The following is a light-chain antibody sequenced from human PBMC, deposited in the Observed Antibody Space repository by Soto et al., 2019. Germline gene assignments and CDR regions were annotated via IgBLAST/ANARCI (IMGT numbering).Light chain of an antibody. Sequence: QSVLTQPPSVSGAPGQRVALSCAGTSSNIGAGYDVHWYQHLPGTAPKFLIFGNTNRPAGVPDRFSGSKSGTSASLAISGLQAADEGYYYCQTYDTGVSGSIFGGGTKLTVL. CDR1: SSNIGAGYD. CDR3: QTYDTGVSGSI. V-gene: IGLV1-40*01. J-gene: IGLJ2*01. CDR2: GNT.